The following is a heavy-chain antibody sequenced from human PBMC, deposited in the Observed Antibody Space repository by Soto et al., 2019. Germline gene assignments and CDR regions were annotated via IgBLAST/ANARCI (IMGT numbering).Heavy chain of an antibody. V-gene: IGHV1-46*01. Sequence: QVQLVQSGAEVKKPGASVKLSCRTSGYTFTHYYIHWVRQAPGQGLEWLAIINPASGSTNYAQDFLGSVTLTMDTSTTTVYMELSGLRDEDTAIFSCARDLAAGDHWGQGTLVTVSS. CDR3: ARDLAAGDH. CDR1: GYTFTHYY. CDR2: INPASGST. D-gene: IGHD6-25*01. J-gene: IGHJ4*02.